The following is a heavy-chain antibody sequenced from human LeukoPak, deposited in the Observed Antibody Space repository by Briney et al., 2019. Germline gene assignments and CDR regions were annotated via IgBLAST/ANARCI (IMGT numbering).Heavy chain of an antibody. J-gene: IGHJ6*03. CDR3: ARVGSHYYYYYYMDV. CDR2: ISYDGSNK. V-gene: IGHV3-30*04. D-gene: IGHD2-15*01. Sequence: GGSLRLSCAASGFTFSNYAMHWVRQAPGKGLEWVALISYDGSNKFYADSVKGRFTISRDNSKNTLYLQMNSLRAEDTAVYYCARVGSHYYYYYYMDVWGKGTTVTVSS. CDR1: GFTFSNYA.